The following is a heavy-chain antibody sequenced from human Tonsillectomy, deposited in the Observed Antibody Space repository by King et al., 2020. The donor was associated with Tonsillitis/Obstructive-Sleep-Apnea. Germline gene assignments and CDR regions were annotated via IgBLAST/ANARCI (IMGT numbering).Heavy chain of an antibody. J-gene: IGHJ6*03. V-gene: IGHV1-69*09. Sequence: VQLVQSGAEVKKPGSSVKVSCKASGGTFSSYAISWVRQAPGQGLEWMGRIIPILGIANYAQKFQGRVTITADKATSTAYMELSSLTSEDTAVYFGAGKQWGGSSYYFYMDVWGKGTTVTVSS. D-gene: IGHD3-16*02. CDR1: GGTFSSYA. CDR2: IIPILGIA. CDR3: AGKQWGGSSYYFYMDV.